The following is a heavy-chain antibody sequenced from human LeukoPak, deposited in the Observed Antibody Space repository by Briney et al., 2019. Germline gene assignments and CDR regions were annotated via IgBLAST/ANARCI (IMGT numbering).Heavy chain of an antibody. D-gene: IGHD4-11*01. V-gene: IGHV3-48*01. J-gene: IGHJ4*02. CDR1: GFTFSSYS. CDR3: ARGTGSNYTLGY. CDR2: ISGSGGAM. Sequence: GGSLRLSCAASGFTFSSYSMNWVRRAPGKGLEWVSYISGSGGAMYYADSVKGRFTISRDNAKNSLYLQMNSLRAEDTAVYYCARGTGSNYTLGYWGQGTLVTVSS.